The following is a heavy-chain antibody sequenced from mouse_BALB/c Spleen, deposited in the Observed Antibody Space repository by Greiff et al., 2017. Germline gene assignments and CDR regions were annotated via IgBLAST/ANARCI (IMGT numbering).Heavy chain of an antibody. CDR3: ARCFYAMDY. CDR2: IYPGDGDT. CDR1: GYTFTSYW. Sequence: VQLQQSGAELARPGASVKLSCKASGYTFTSYWMQWVKQRPGQGLEWIGAIYPGDGDTRYTQKFKGKATLTADKSSSTAYMQLSSLASEDSAVYYCARCFYAMDYWGQGTSVTVSS. J-gene: IGHJ4*01. V-gene: IGHV1-87*01.